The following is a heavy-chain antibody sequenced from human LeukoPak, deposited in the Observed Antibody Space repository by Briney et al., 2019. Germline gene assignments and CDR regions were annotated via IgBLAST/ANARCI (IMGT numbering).Heavy chain of an antibody. CDR1: GYTFTGYY. D-gene: IGHD6-6*01. Sequence: GASVKVSCKASGYTFTGYYMHWVRQAPGQGLEWMGWINPNSGGTNYAQKFQGRVTMTRDTSISTAYMELSRLRSDDTAVYYCARDRIAASYYYYYMDVWGKGTTVTVSS. CDR2: INPNSGGT. J-gene: IGHJ6*03. CDR3: ARDRIAASYYYYYMDV. V-gene: IGHV1-2*02.